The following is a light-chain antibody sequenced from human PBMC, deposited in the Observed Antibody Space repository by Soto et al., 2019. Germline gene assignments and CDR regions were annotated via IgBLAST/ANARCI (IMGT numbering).Light chain of an antibody. CDR1: SSDVGGYNY. V-gene: IGLV2-8*01. J-gene: IGLJ2*01. Sequence: QSVLTQPPSASGSPGQSVTISCTGTSSDVGGYNYVSWYQQHPGKAPKLMIYEVSKRPSGVPDRFSGSKSGNTASLTVSGLQAEDEADYYCSSYAGRNNIGVVFGGGTKLTVL. CDR2: EVS. CDR3: SSYAGRNNIGVV.